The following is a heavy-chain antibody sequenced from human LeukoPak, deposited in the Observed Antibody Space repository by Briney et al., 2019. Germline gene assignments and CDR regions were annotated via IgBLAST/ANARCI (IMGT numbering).Heavy chain of an antibody. CDR3: ARANSGYDSGYPPHFDY. CDR1: GGSISSGSYY. J-gene: IGHJ4*02. V-gene: IGHV4-61*02. CDR2: IYTSGST. Sequence: SQTLSLTCTVSGGSISSGSYYWSWIRQPAGKGLEWIGRIYTSGSTNYNPSLKSRVTISVDTSKNQFSLMLSSVTAADTAVYYCARANSGYDSGYPPHFDYWGQGTLVTVSS. D-gene: IGHD5-12*01.